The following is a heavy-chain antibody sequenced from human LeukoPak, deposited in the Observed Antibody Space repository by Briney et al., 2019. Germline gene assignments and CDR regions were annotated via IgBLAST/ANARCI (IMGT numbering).Heavy chain of an antibody. CDR2: ISSSSSYI. CDR1: GFTFSSYS. V-gene: IGHV3-21*01. D-gene: IGHD1-26*01. Sequence: GGSLRLSCAASGFTFSSYSMNWVRQAPGKGLEWVSSISSSSSYIYYADSVKGRFTISRDNAKNSLYPQMNSLRAEDTAVYYCARDRIVGATTGSYWGQGTLVTVSS. CDR3: ARDRIVGATTGSY. J-gene: IGHJ4*02.